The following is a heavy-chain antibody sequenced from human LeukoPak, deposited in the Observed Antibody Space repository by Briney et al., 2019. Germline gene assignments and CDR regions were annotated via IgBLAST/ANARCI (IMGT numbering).Heavy chain of an antibody. CDR1: GGSIKSNNW. CDR3: ARGGRGYLNYYYYGMDV. CDR2: INHSGST. V-gene: IGHV4-4*02. J-gene: IGHJ6*02. D-gene: IGHD5-18*01. Sequence: PSETLSLTCAVSGGSIKSNNWWSWIRQPPGKGLEWIGEINHSGSTNYNPSLKSRVTISVDTSKNQFSLKLSSVTAADTAVYYCARGGRGYLNYYYYGMDVWGQGTTVTVSS.